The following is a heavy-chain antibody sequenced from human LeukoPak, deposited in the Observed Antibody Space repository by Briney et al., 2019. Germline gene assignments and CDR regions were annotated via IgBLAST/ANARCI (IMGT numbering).Heavy chain of an antibody. CDR1: GFIFASYA. CDR2: IYSGGST. Sequence: GDSLRLSCAGSGFIFASYAMSWVRQAPGKGLEWVSVIYSGGSTYYADSVKGRFTISRDNSKNTLYLQMNSLRAEDTAVYYCASMTGSSQSDYWGQGTLVTVSS. V-gene: IGHV3-53*01. J-gene: IGHJ4*02. D-gene: IGHD3-9*01. CDR3: ASMTGSSQSDY.